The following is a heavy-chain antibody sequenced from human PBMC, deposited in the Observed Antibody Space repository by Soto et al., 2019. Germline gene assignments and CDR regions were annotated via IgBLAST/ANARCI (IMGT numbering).Heavy chain of an antibody. CDR3: ARHYYDSTGYYRSPVGD. Sequence: VQLQQWGAGLLKPSETLSLTCEVCGGSFGGYYWSWIRQPPGKGLEWIGEINHVATTNYNPSLKSRVTISLDMSKHQCSLKLTSVTAADTAVYYCARHYYDSTGYYRSPVGDWGQGTLGTVSS. CDR2: INHVATT. V-gene: IGHV4-34*01. CDR1: GGSFGGYY. J-gene: IGHJ4*02. D-gene: IGHD3-22*01.